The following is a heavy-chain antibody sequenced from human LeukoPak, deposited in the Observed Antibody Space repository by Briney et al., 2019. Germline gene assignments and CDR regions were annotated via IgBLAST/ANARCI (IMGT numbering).Heavy chain of an antibody. CDR2: IYYSGST. CDR3: ARVDRKEQLVDY. Sequence: SETLSLTCTVSGGSISSSSYYWGWIRQPPGKGLEWIGSIYYSGSTYYNPSLKSRVTISVDTSKDQFSLKLGSVTAADTAVYYCARVDRKEQLVDYWGQGTLVTVPS. CDR1: GGSISSSSYY. V-gene: IGHV4-39*07. D-gene: IGHD6-6*01. J-gene: IGHJ4*02.